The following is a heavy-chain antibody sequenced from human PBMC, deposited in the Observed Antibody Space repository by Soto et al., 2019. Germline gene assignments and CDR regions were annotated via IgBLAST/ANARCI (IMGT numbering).Heavy chain of an antibody. Sequence: ASVKVSCKASGYTFTSYYMHCVRQAPGQGLEWMGWISAYNGNTNYAQKLQGRVTMTTDTSTSTAYMELRSLRSDDTAVYYCAREPSTYYDFWSGYPQPRYFDYWGQGTLVTVSS. D-gene: IGHD3-3*01. CDR3: AREPSTYYDFWSGYPQPRYFDY. J-gene: IGHJ4*02. CDR1: GYTFTSYY. CDR2: ISAYNGNT. V-gene: IGHV1-18*04.